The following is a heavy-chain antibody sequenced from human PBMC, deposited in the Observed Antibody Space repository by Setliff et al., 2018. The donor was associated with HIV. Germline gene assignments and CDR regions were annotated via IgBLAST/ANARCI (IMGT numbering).Heavy chain of an antibody. CDR1: GGSTNSHS. D-gene: IGHD2-15*01. V-gene: IGHV4-59*11. CDR2: ISHTGST. CDR3: ARAKVIATRSYMRSYYYVDV. J-gene: IGHJ6*03. Sequence: SETLSLTCTFSGGSTNSHSWTWIRQPPGKALEWIGYISHTGSTNYTPSLKGRVAISIDTSKNQFSLNLSSVNAADTAVYYCARAKVIATRSYMRSYYYVDVWGNGTTVTVSS.